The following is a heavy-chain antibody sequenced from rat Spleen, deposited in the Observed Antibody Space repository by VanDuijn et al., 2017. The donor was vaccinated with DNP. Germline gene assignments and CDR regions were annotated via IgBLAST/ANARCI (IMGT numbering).Heavy chain of an antibody. CDR1: GFSLTSYT. CDR3: ARDNIGTTRFDY. D-gene: IGHD1-5*01. V-gene: IGHV2-6*01. Sequence: QVQLKESGPGLVQPSQTLSLTCTVFGFSLTSYTVSWVRQPPGKGLEWIAAISSGGSTNYNSALKSRLSISRDTSKSQVFLKMNSLQTEDTAMYFCARDNIGTTRFDYWGQGVMVTVSS. CDR2: ISSGGST. J-gene: IGHJ2*01.